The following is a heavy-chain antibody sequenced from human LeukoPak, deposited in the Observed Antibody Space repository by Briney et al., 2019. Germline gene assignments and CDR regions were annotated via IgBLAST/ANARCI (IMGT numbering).Heavy chain of an antibody. V-gene: IGHV3-64*01. D-gene: IGHD1-26*01. Sequence: GGSLRLSCAASGFTFSSYAMHWVRQAPGTGLEYVSAISSNGGSTYYANSVKSRFTISRDNSKNTLYLQMGSLRAEDMAVYYCARALEWELPIDYWGQGTLVTVSS. CDR2: ISSNGGST. J-gene: IGHJ4*02. CDR1: GFTFSSYA. CDR3: ARALEWELPIDY.